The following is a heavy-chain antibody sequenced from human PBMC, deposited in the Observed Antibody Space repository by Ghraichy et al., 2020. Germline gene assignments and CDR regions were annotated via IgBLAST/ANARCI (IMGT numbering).Heavy chain of an antibody. D-gene: IGHD4-23*01. J-gene: IGHJ4*02. V-gene: IGHV4-34*01. Sequence: SETLSLTCAVYGGSFSGYYWSWIRQPPGKGLEWIGEINHSGNTNYNPSLKSRVTISTDTAKNQFSVNLSSLTAADTAVYFCARVDYSGNSGIDSWGQGTLVTVSS. CDR2: INHSGNT. CDR1: GGSFSGYY. CDR3: ARVDYSGNSGIDS.